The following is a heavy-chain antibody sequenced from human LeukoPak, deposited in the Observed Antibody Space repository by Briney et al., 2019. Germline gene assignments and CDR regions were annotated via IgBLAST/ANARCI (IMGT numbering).Heavy chain of an antibody. J-gene: IGHJ3*01. CDR2: ISYGGNRN. D-gene: IGHD3-9*01. CDR1: GFTFTDYV. V-gene: IGHV3-30*07. Sequence: GGSLRLSCAASGFTFTDYVMHWVRQAPGKGLENVARISYGGNRNYYADSVRGRFTISRDDAKNSLYLQMYSLRVEDTAVYYCAKEVAGHDTAWLHAFDVWGQGAMVTVSS. CDR3: AKEVAGHDTAWLHAFDV.